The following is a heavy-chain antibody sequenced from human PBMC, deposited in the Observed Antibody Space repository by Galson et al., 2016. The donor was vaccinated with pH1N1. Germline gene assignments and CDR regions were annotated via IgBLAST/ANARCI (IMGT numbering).Heavy chain of an antibody. Sequence: SLRLSCAASGFTLSDYWMNWVRQTPGKGLEWVANIKPDGSQTYYVDSVKGRFTISRDNSKNTLSLQMNSLRVEDTALYYCARGLVEKATVWWYFDLWGRGTLVTVSS. V-gene: IGHV3-7*01. CDR1: GFTLSDYW. J-gene: IGHJ2*01. D-gene: IGHD2-15*01. CDR2: IKPDGSQT. CDR3: ARGLVEKATVWWYFDL.